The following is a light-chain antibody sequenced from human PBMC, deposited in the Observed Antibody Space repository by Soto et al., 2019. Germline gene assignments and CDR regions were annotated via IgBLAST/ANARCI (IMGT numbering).Light chain of an antibody. V-gene: IGLV2-14*01. Sequence: QSALTQPASVSGSPGQSITISCTGTSSDIGDHNYVSWYQHLPGKAPKLVLYEVSNRPSGVSDRFSGSKSGNTASLTISGLQAEDEADYYCSSYTTSNTYVFGTGTKLTVL. CDR1: SSDIGDHNY. J-gene: IGLJ1*01. CDR2: EVS. CDR3: SSYTTSNTYV.